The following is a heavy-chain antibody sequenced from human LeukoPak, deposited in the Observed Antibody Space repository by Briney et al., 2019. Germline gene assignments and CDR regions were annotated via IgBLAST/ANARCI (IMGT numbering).Heavy chain of an antibody. CDR2: IYHSGST. CDR3: ASRGYSGYDYDYYYYYMDV. CDR1: GYSISSGYY. V-gene: IGHV4-38-2*02. D-gene: IGHD5-12*01. J-gene: IGHJ6*03. Sequence: SETLSLTCTVSGYSISSGYYWGWIRPPPGKGVEWIGSIYHSGSTYYNPSLKSRVIISVDTSKNQFSLKLSSVTAADTAVYYCASRGYSGYDYDYYYYYMDVWGKGTTVTVSS.